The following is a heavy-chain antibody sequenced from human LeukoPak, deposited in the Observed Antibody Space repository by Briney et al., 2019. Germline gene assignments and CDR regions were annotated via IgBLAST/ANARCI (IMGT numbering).Heavy chain of an antibody. J-gene: IGHJ4*02. CDR2: IDGSGANT. V-gene: IGHV3-23*01. CDR3: VKRTVAGQFDY. CDR1: GFTFSSYA. D-gene: IGHD6-19*01. Sequence: PGASLRLSCAASGFTFSSYAMSWVRQAPGKGLDWVSAIDGSGANTFYADSVKGRFTISRDNSKNTLYLQMNSLRAEDTVLYFCVKRTVAGQFDYWGQGTLVTVSS.